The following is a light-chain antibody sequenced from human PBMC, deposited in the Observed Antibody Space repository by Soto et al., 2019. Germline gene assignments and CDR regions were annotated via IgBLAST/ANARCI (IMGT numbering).Light chain of an antibody. CDR2: SNN. J-gene: IGLJ1*01. V-gene: IGLV1-44*01. CDR3: SSYTSSRTLYV. CDR1: SSNIGSNT. Sequence: QSVLTQPPSASGTPGQRVTISCSGSSSNIGSNTVNWYQQLPGTAPKLLIYSNNQRPSGVPDRFSGSKSGTSASLAISGLQSEDEADYYCSSYTSSRTLYVFGTGTKVTVL.